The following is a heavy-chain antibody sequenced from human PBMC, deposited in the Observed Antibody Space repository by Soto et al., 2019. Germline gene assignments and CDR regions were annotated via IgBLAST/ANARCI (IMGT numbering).Heavy chain of an antibody. CDR2: ISGSGGST. J-gene: IGHJ4*02. Sequence: EVQLLESGGGLVQPGGSLRLSCAASGFTFSSYAMSWVRQAPGKGLEWVSAISGSGGSTYYADSVKGRFTISRDNSKNMRYMQMSSLRTEDTAVYYCAEGSFRHYYDPEKFDYWGQGTLVTVSS. CDR1: GFTFSSYA. D-gene: IGHD3-22*01. V-gene: IGHV3-23*01. CDR3: AEGSFRHYYDPEKFDY.